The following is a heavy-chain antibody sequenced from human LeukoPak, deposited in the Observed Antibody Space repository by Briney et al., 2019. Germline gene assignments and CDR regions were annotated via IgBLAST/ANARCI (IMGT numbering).Heavy chain of an antibody. D-gene: IGHD1-1*01. CDR2: INHSGST. J-gene: IGHJ3*02. V-gene: IGHV4-34*01. Sequence: PSKTLSLTCAVYGGSFSGYYWSWIRQPPGKGLEWIGEINHSGSTNYNPSLKSRVTISVDTSKNQFSLKLSSVTAADTAVYYCARVKDQLGDAFDIWGQGTMVTVSS. CDR1: GGSFSGYY. CDR3: ARVKDQLGDAFDI.